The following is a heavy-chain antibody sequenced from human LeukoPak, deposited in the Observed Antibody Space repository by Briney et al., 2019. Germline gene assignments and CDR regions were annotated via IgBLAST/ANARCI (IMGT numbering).Heavy chain of an antibody. D-gene: IGHD3-16*01. CDR3: ARSAVQGGVWV. J-gene: IGHJ4*02. Sequence: GESLEISCKTSGYNFTSYWIGWVRQMPGKGLEWMGITYPGDSDTRYSPSFQGQVTISADKSNSTAYLQWSSLKASDTAMYYCARSAVQGGVWVWGQGTLVTVS. V-gene: IGHV5-51*01. CDR1: GYNFTSYW. CDR2: TYPGDSDT.